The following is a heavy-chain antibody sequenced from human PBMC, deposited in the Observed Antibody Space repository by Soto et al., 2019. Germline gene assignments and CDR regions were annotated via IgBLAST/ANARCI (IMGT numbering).Heavy chain of an antibody. CDR3: ARDAQIGHGYSAYHTY. V-gene: IGHV1-46*01. D-gene: IGHD5-12*01. Sequence: ASVKVSCKASGYTFTSYDIKWVRQAPGQGLEWVGLINPSGASTTYAQKFQGRVTMTRDTSTSTVYMELNSLRSEDTAVYFCARDAQIGHGYSAYHTYWGQGTLVTVSS. J-gene: IGHJ4*02. CDR1: GYTFTSYD. CDR2: INPSGAST.